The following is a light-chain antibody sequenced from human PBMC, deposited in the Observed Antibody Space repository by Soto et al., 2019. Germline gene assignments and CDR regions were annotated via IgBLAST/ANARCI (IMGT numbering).Light chain of an antibody. Sequence: QSVLTQPASVSGSPRQSITISCTGTNSDVGGYNYVSWYQQHPGKAPKFMIYDVSNRPSGVSNRFSGSKSGNTASLTISGLQAEDEADYYCCSYTTSNTRQIVFGTGTKVTVL. V-gene: IGLV2-14*01. J-gene: IGLJ1*01. CDR3: CSYTTSNTRQIV. CDR1: NSDVGGYNY. CDR2: DVS.